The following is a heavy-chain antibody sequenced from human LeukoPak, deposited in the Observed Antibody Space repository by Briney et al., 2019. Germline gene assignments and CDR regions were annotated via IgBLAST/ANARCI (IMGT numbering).Heavy chain of an antibody. D-gene: IGHD3-3*01. CDR2: ISSSGSTI. V-gene: IGHV3-11*04. J-gene: IGHJ3*02. Sequence: GGSLRLSCAASGFTFSDYYMSWIRQAPGKGLEWVSYISSSGSTIYYADSVKGRFTMSRDNAKNSLYLEMNSLRAEDTAVYYCARVTSPYVFDIWGQGTMVTVSS. CDR1: GFTFSDYY. CDR3: ARVTSPYVFDI.